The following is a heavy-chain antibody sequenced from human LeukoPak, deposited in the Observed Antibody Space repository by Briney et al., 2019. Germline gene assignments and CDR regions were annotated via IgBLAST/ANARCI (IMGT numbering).Heavy chain of an antibody. CDR2: IIPIFGTA. Sequence: ASVKVSCKASGGTFSSYAISWVRQAPGQGLEWMGGIIPIFGTANYAQKFQGRVTITTDESTSTAYMELSSLRSEDTAVYYCARASAARPGRYYYYYMDVWGKGTTVTVPS. D-gene: IGHD6-6*01. CDR3: ARASAARPGRYYYYYMDV. CDR1: GGTFSSYA. J-gene: IGHJ6*03. V-gene: IGHV1-69*05.